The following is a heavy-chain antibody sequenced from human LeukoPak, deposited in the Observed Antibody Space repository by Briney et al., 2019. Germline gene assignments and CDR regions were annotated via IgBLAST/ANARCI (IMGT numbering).Heavy chain of an antibody. V-gene: IGHV3-30*04. Sequence: GGSLRLSCAASGFTFSSHAMHWVRQAPGKGLEWMAVISHDGSNKYYADSVKGRFTISRDNSKNTLYVQMNSLRAEDTAVYYCARGPPYVEKATITYYFYMDVWGKGTTVTVSS. CDR2: ISHDGSNK. CDR3: ARGPPYVEKATITYYFYMDV. CDR1: GFTFSSHA. D-gene: IGHD5-24*01. J-gene: IGHJ6*03.